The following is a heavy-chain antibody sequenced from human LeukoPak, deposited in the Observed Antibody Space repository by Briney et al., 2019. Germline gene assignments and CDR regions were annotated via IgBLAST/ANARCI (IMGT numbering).Heavy chain of an antibody. CDR1: GGTFSSYA. Sequence: SVKVSCKASGGTFSSYAISWVRQAPGQGLEWMGGIIPIFGTANYAQKFQGRVTITADKSTSTAYMELSSLRSEDTAVYYCARDPGYYYYYMDVWGKGTTVTVSS. CDR2: IIPIFGTA. V-gene: IGHV1-69*06. CDR3: ARDPGYYYYYMDV. J-gene: IGHJ6*03.